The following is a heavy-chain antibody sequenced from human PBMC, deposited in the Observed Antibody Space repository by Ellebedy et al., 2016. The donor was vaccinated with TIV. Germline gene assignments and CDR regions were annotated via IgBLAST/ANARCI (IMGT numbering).Heavy chain of an antibody. CDR2: INPSGGST. CDR3: AAWSGLSYYYYYYMDV. D-gene: IGHD3-3*01. V-gene: IGHV1-46*01. CDR1: GYTFTSYY. J-gene: IGHJ6*03. Sequence: ASVKVSXKASGYTFTSYYMHWVRQAPGQGLEWMGIINPSGGSTSYAQKFQGRVTMTRDTSTSTVYMELSSLRSEDTAVYYCAAWSGLSYYYYYYMDVWGKGTTVTVSS.